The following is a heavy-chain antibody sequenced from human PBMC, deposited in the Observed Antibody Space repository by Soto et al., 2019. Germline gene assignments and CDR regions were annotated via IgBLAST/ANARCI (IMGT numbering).Heavy chain of an antibody. CDR3: ASCGWGSSWYEGGSRIDY. CDR2: IGSAGDT. V-gene: IGHV3-13*01. CDR1: GFTFSNYD. J-gene: IGHJ4*02. Sequence: EVQLVESGGGLVQPGGSLRLSCAASGFTFSNYDMHWVRQVTGKGLEWVSAIGSAGDTYYPDSVKGRFTISRENAKKYLYLQMNSLRAEDTAVYYCASCGWGSSWYEGGSRIDYWGQGARVTVSS. D-gene: IGHD6-13*01.